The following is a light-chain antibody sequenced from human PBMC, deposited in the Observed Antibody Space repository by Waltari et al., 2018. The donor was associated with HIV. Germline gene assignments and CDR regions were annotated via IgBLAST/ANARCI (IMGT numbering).Light chain of an antibody. CDR3: QTWGTGIWV. CDR1: SGHSNYA. CDR2: INSDGSH. J-gene: IGLJ3*02. V-gene: IGLV4-69*01. Sequence: QLVVTQSPSASASLGASVKLTCTLSSGHSNYAIAWHQQQPEKGPRYLMKINSDGSHDKGDGLPDSFSGSSSGAERYLIIASLQSEDEADYYCQTWGTGIWVFGGGTKLTVL.